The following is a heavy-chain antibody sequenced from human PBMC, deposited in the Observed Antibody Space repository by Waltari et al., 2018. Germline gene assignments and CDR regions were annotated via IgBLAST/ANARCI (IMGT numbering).Heavy chain of an antibody. V-gene: IGHV3-48*01. CDR3: ARDLSREHAVAGRPGPAMDV. CDR1: GFVFRAHS. CDR2: ISSSSMNR. D-gene: IGHD6-19*01. Sequence: EVQLVESGGALAQPGGSLRLSCATSGFVFRAHSMNWVRQVPGKGLEWVSYISSSSMNRYYAESVRGRFTISRDNAQNSLFLQMDSLRAEDTAVYFCARDLSREHAVAGRPGPAMDVWGRGTTVIVSS. J-gene: IGHJ6*02.